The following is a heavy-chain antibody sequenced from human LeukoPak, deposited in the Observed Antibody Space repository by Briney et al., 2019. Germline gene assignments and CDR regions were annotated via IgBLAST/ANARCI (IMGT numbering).Heavy chain of an antibody. CDR2: MNPTSGNT. CDR3: ARTYYYESSGYSRGWFDP. CDR1: GYTFTSYD. Sequence: ASVKVSCKTSGYTFTSYDTNWVRQAPGQGPEWMGWMNPTSGNTGYAQKFQGRVTMTRNTSLSTAYMELSSLRSDDTAIYYCARTYYYESSGYSRGWFDPWGQGTLVTVSS. V-gene: IGHV1-8*01. D-gene: IGHD3-22*01. J-gene: IGHJ5*02.